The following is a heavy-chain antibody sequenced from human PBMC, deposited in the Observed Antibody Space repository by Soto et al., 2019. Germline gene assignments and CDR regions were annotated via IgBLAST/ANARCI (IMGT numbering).Heavy chain of an antibody. V-gene: IGHV1-69*12. CDR3: ARGRFPTVTTKYFDY. D-gene: IGHD4-17*01. J-gene: IGHJ4*02. CDR1: GGTFSSYA. Sequence: QVQLVQSGAEVKKPGSSVKVSCKASGGTFSSYAISWVRQAPGQGLEWMGGIIPIFGTANYAQKFQGRVTITADEPXXTAYMELSSLRSEDTAVYYCARGRFPTVTTKYFDYWGQGTLVTVSS. CDR2: IIPIFGTA.